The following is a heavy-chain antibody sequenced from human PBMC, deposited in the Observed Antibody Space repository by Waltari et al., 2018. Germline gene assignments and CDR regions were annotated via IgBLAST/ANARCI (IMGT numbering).Heavy chain of an antibody. D-gene: IGHD6-19*01. CDR1: GATFSRYA. J-gene: IGHJ4*02. CDR2: IITIFGTA. V-gene: IGHV1-69*14. CDR3: ARDFIEGVAGTGYND. Sequence: QFHLVQSGAEVKKPGSSVKLSCKASGATFSRYAISWLLQSPGQGLEWMGGIITIFGTANYEQKVQGRVTITADKSTSTAYMELRRLRSEDKAVYYCARDFIEGVAGTGYNDWGQGTLVTVSS.